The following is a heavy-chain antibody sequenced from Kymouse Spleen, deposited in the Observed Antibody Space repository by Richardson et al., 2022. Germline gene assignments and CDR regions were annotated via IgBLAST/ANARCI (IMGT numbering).Heavy chain of an antibody. CDR3: TSNYYDSSGYFDY. D-gene: IGHD3-22*01. CDR2: IRSKANSYAT. J-gene: IGHJ4*02. CDR1: GFTFSGSA. V-gene: IGHV3-73*02. Sequence: EVQLVESGGGLVQPGGSLKLSCAASGFTFSGSAMHWVRQASGKGLEWVGRIRSKANSYATAYAASVKGRFTISRDDSKNTAYLQMNSLKTEDTAVYYCTSNYYDSSGYFDYWGQGTLVTVSS.